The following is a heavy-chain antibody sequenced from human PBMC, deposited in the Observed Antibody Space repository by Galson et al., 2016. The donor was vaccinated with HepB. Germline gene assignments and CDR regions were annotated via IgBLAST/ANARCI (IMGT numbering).Heavy chain of an antibody. V-gene: IGHV3-21*01. CDR1: GFSFSLYS. Sequence: SLRLSCAASGFSFSLYSMNWVRQAPGKGLEWVSSISGSSTDIYYADSMKGRVIISRDNAKNSLYLQMNTLRVEDTAVYFCARDRAHYYGSGSYFNVPDYWGQGTLVTVSS. J-gene: IGHJ4*02. CDR2: ISGSSTDI. D-gene: IGHD3-10*01. CDR3: ARDRAHYYGSGSYFNVPDY.